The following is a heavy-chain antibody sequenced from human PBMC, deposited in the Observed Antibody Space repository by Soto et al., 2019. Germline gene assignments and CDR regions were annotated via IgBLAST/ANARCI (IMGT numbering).Heavy chain of an antibody. V-gene: IGHV1-3*01. CDR1: GYTFTSYA. CDR2: INAGNGNT. D-gene: IGHD2-15*01. J-gene: IGHJ6*02. CDR3: AREIGDCSGGSCYDYYYYGMDV. Sequence: GASVKVSCKASGYTFTSYAMHWVRQAPGQRLEWMGWINAGNGNTKYSQKFQGRVTITRDTSASTAYMELSSLRSEDTAVYYCAREIGDCSGGSCYDYYYYGMDVWGQGTTVTVSS.